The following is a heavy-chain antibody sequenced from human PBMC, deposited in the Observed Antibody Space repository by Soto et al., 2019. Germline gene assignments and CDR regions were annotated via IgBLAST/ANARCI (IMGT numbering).Heavy chain of an antibody. CDR2: ISAYNGNT. D-gene: IGHD3-9*01. J-gene: IGHJ6*02. CDR3: ARDLLRYFDRLQTTQYYYGIDV. V-gene: IGHV1-18*01. CDR1: GSTFTSYG. Sequence: ASVKVSSKASGSTFTSYGISWVRQAPGQGLKWMRWISAYNGNTNYAQKLQGRVTMTTDTYTSTAYTELRSLRSDDTAVYYCARDLLRYFDRLQTTQYYYGIDVCGQGPKVTVCS.